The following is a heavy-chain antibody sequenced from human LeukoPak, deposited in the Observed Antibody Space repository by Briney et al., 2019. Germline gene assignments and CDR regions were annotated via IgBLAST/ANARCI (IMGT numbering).Heavy chain of an antibody. J-gene: IGHJ5*02. CDR2: IYTSGST. CDR1: GGSISSYY. V-gene: IGHV4-4*07. D-gene: IGHD6-13*01. Sequence: SETLSLTCTVSGGSISSYYWSWIRQPAGKGLEWIGRIYTSGSTNYNPSLKSRVTMSVDTSKNQFSLKLSSVTAADTAVYYCARDGYSSSWYNWFDPWGQGTLVTVSS. CDR3: ARDGYSSSWYNWFDP.